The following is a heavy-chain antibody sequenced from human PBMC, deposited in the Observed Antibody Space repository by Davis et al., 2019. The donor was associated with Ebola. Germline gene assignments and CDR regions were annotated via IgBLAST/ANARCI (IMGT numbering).Heavy chain of an antibody. CDR2: INPSGGST. V-gene: IGHV1-46*01. CDR1: GYTFTSYY. Sequence: ASVKVSCKASGYTFTSYYMHWVRQAPGQGLEWMGIINPSGGSTSYAQKFQGRVTITADESTSTAYMELSSLRSEDTAVYYCASVIVATISGYYYMDVWGKGTTVTVSS. CDR3: ASVIVATISGYYYMDV. D-gene: IGHD5-12*01. J-gene: IGHJ6*03.